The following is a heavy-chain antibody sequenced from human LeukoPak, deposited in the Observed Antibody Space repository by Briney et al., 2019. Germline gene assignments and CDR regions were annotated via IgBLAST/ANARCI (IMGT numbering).Heavy chain of an antibody. J-gene: IGHJ4*02. D-gene: IGHD3-9*01. CDR2: IYTSGST. V-gene: IGHV4-61*02. Sequence: PSQTLSLTCTVSGDSISTGSFYWSWIRQPAGRGLEWIGRIYTSGSTKYNPPLKSRVTISVDTSKNQFSLKLSSVTAADTAVYYCARQDYDILTGLDYWGQGTLVTVSS. CDR3: ARQDYDILTGLDY. CDR1: GDSISTGSFY.